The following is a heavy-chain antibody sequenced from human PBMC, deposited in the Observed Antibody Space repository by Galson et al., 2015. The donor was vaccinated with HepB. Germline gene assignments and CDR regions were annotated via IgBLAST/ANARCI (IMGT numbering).Heavy chain of an antibody. Sequence: TLSLTCTVSGGSISSGGYYWSWIRQHPGKGLEWIGYIYYSGSTYYNPSLKSRVTISVDTSKNQFSLKLSSVTAADTAVYYCARYYYDSSGYARGELDIWGQGTMVTVSS. CDR3: ARYYYDSSGYARGELDI. CDR2: IYYSGST. CDR1: GGSISSGGYY. V-gene: IGHV4-31*03. D-gene: IGHD3-22*01. J-gene: IGHJ3*02.